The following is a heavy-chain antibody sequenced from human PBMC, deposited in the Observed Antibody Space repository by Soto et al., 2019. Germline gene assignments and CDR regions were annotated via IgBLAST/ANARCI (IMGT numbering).Heavy chain of an antibody. J-gene: IGHJ6*02. CDR3: AKDLTGRWILGMDV. CDR2: ISYDGSNK. Sequence: PGGSLRLSCAASGFTFSSYGMHWVRQAPGKGLEWVAVISYDGSNKYYADSVKGRFTISRDNSKNTLYLQMNSLRAEDTAVYYCAKDLTGRWILGMDVWGQGTTVTVSS. CDR1: GFTFSSYG. V-gene: IGHV3-30*18. D-gene: IGHD1-1*01.